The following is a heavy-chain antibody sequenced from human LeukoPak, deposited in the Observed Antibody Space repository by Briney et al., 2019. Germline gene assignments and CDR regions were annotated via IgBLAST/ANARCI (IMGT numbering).Heavy chain of an antibody. J-gene: IGHJ5*02. V-gene: IGHV1-69*01. Sequence: GSSVKVSCKASGGTFSSYAISWVRQAPGQGLEWMGGIIPIFGTANYAQKFQGRVTITADESTSTAYMELSSLRSEDTVVYYCARELSRAYYDFWSGPDNNWFDPWGQGTLVTVSS. CDR3: ARELSRAYYDFWSGPDNNWFDP. CDR1: GGTFSSYA. D-gene: IGHD3-3*01. CDR2: IIPIFGTA.